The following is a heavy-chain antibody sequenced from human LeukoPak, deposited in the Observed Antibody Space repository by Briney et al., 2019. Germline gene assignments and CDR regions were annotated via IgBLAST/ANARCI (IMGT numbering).Heavy chain of an antibody. V-gene: IGHV1-8*01. Sequence: ASVKVSCKASGYTFTSYDINWVRQATGQGLEWMGWMNPNRGNTGYAQKFQGRVTMTRNTSISTAYMELSSLRSGDTAVYYCARDYKDYGDYYFDYWGQGTLVTVSS. J-gene: IGHJ4*02. D-gene: IGHD4-17*01. CDR2: MNPNRGNT. CDR1: GYTFTSYD. CDR3: ARDYKDYGDYYFDY.